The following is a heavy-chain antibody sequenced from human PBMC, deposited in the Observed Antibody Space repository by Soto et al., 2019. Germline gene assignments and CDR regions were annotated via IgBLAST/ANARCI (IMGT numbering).Heavy chain of an antibody. CDR1: GASFRNYP. V-gene: IGHV1-69*02. CDR3: ARGPLVVLNYFES. CDR2: FFPLTDIP. Sequence: QVQLVQSGTEVKKPGSSVKVSCEASGASFRNYPINWGRQPPGKGLEWMGRFFPLTDIPDYAQNFQARLTISADKSTSTAYMELSSLTSDDTAMYFCARGPLVVLNYFESWGQGTLVTVSS. J-gene: IGHJ4*02.